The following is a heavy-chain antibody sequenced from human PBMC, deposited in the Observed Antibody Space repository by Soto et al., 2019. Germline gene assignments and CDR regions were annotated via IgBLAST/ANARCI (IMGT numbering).Heavy chain of an antibody. CDR1: GGTFSSYA. J-gene: IGHJ6*02. Sequence: SVKVSCKASGGTFSSYAISWVRQAPGQGLEWMGGIIPIFGTANYAQKFQGRVTITADESTSTAYMELSSLRSEDTAVCYCARDTHREQLGRSYYYGMDVWGQGTPVTVSS. CDR3: ARDTHREQLGRSYYYGMDV. D-gene: IGHD6-6*01. CDR2: IIPIFGTA. V-gene: IGHV1-69*13.